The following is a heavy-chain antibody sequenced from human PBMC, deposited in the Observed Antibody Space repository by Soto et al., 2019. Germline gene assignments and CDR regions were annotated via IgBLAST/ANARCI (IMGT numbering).Heavy chain of an antibody. V-gene: IGHV1-3*01. CDR2: INAGNGNT. J-gene: IGHJ3*02. Sequence: ASVKVSCKASGYTFTSYAMHWVRQAPGQRLEWMGWINAGNGNTKYSQKFQGRVTITRDTSASTAYMELSSLRSEDTAVYYCASNRAGNGRLDAFDIWGQGTMVTVSS. CDR1: GYTFTSYA. CDR3: ASNRAGNGRLDAFDI. D-gene: IGHD2-8*01.